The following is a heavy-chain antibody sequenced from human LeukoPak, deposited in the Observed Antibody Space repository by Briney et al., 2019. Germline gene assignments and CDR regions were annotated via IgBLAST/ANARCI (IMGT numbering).Heavy chain of an antibody. CDR3: ARGGYYDSSGQGHVHFDY. D-gene: IGHD3-22*01. CDR2: MNPNSGNT. Sequence: ASVKVSCKASGYTFTSYDINWVRQATGQGLEWMGWMNPNSGNTGYAQRFQGRVTMTRNTSISTAYMELSSLRSEDTAVYYCARGGYYDSSGQGHVHFDYWGQGTLVTVSS. J-gene: IGHJ4*02. V-gene: IGHV1-8*01. CDR1: GYTFTSYD.